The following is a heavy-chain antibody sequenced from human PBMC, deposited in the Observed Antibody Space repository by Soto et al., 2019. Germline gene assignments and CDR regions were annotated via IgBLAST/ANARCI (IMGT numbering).Heavy chain of an antibody. CDR1: GYTFTIYG. Sequence: GASVKVSCKASGYTFTIYGISWVLQSPLQGLEWMGWISAYNGNTNYAQKLQGRVTMTTDTSTSTAYMELRSLRSDDTAVYYCARDREMGSGYYYFDYWGQGTLVTVSS. CDR3: ARDREMGSGYYYFDY. D-gene: IGHD3-22*01. CDR2: ISAYNGNT. J-gene: IGHJ4*02. V-gene: IGHV1-18*04.